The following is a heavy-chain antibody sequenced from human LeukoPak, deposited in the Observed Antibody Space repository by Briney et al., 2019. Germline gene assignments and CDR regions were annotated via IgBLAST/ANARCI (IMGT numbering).Heavy chain of an antibody. CDR3: AKDLQYYYGSGSYSAFDI. V-gene: IGHV3-30*18. CDR2: ISYDGSNK. D-gene: IGHD3-10*01. J-gene: IGHJ3*02. Sequence: GRSLRLSCAASGFTFSSYGMHWVRQAPGKGLEWVAVISYDGSNKYYGDSVKGRFTISRDNSKNTLYLQMNSLRAEDTAVYYCAKDLQYYYGSGSYSAFDIWGQGTMVTVSS. CDR1: GFTFSSYG.